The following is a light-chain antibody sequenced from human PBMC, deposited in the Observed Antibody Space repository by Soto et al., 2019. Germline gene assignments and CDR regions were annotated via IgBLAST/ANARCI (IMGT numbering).Light chain of an antibody. CDR2: EVS. V-gene: IGLV2-23*02. Sequence: LTQPASVSGSPGQSITISCTGTSSDVGSHNLVSWYQQHPGKAPKFMIYEVSKRPSGVSNRFSGSKSGNTASLTISGLQAEDEADYYCCSYAGSSTSRVFGTGTKVTVL. CDR1: SSDVGSHNL. J-gene: IGLJ1*01. CDR3: CSYAGSSTSRV.